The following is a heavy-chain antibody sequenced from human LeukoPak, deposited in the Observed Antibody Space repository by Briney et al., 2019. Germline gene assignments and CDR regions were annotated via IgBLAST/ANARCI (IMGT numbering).Heavy chain of an antibody. Sequence: GGSLRLSCAASGLTIRSNYMSWVRQAPGKGLEWVSVIYSGESTYYAESVKGRFTIYRDNSKNTLYLQMNSLRPEDTAVYYCAREGYFYDTSGSVQHWGQGTLVTVSS. D-gene: IGHD3-22*01. V-gene: IGHV3-66*02. CDR3: AREGYFYDTSGSVQH. J-gene: IGHJ1*01. CDR2: IYSGEST. CDR1: GLTIRSNY.